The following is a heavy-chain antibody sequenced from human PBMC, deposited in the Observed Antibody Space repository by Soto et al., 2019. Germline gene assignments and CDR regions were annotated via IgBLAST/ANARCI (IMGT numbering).Heavy chain of an antibody. CDR2: INPSGGST. Sequence: ASVKVSCKASGYTFTSYYMHWVRQAPGQGLEWMGIINPSGGSTSYAQKFQGRVTMTRDTSTSTVYMELSSLRSEDTAVYYCARVAPLGSGSRTRYFDHWGQGTLVTVSS. J-gene: IGHJ4*02. CDR1: GYTFTSYY. V-gene: IGHV1-46*01. CDR3: ARVAPLGSGSRTRYFDH. D-gene: IGHD3-10*01.